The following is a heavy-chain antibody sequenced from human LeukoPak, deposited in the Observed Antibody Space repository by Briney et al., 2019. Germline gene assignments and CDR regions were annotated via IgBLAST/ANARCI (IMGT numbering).Heavy chain of an antibody. CDR2: ISGSGGST. J-gene: IGHJ4*02. Sequence: GGSLRLSCAASGFTFSSYAMSWVRQAPGKGLEWVSAISGSGGSTYYADSVKGRFTISRDNSKNTLYLQMNSLRVEDTAVYYAASGGYSYGFGYWGQGTLVTVSS. D-gene: IGHD5-18*01. CDR3: ASGGYSYGFGY. CDR1: GFTFSSYA. V-gene: IGHV3-23*01.